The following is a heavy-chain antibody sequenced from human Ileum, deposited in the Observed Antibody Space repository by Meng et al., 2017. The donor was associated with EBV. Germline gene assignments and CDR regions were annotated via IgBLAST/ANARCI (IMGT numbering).Heavy chain of an antibody. CDR2: FYEGTT. D-gene: IGHD1-26*01. CDR3: AKGGQWDPLDS. V-gene: IGHV4-59*01. J-gene: IGHJ4*02. CDR1: GFSISGNY. Sequence: VQLQASSPEPGKPSGTLSLTCDVPGFSISGNYWSWIRQSPVKGLEWIGFFYEGTTNYNPSLKSRVTIAAGPANNQISLRLSSVTSADTAVYYCAKGGQWDPLDSWGRGILVTVSS.